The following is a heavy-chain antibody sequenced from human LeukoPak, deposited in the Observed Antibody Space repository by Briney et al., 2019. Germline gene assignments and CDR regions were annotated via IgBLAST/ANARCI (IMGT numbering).Heavy chain of an antibody. Sequence: SETLSLTCTVSGYSISSGYYWGWIRQPPGKGLEWIGSIYHSGSTYYNPSLKSRVTISVDTSKNQSSLKLSSVTAADTAVYYCARVDYYDSSGYETDFDYWGQGTLVTVSS. CDR1: GYSISSGYY. CDR3: ARVDYYDSSGYETDFDY. V-gene: IGHV4-38-2*02. CDR2: IYHSGST. J-gene: IGHJ4*02. D-gene: IGHD3-22*01.